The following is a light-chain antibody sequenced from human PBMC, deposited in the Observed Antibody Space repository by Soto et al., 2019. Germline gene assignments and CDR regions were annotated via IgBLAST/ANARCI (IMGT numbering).Light chain of an antibody. CDR1: QALSNY. J-gene: IGKJ5*01. CDR2: SAS. CDR3: QQLNSYPQT. Sequence: DIQLTQSPSVLSASVGDTVTITCRASQALSNYLAWYQQKPGKAPDLLIYSASTLQSGVPSRFSGSGSGPDFTLTISSLQPEDSATYFCQQLNSYPQTFGQGTRLEIK. V-gene: IGKV1-9*01.